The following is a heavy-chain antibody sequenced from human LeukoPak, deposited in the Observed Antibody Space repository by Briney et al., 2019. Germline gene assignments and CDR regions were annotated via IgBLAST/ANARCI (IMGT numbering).Heavy chain of an antibody. D-gene: IGHD3-3*01. Sequence: SETLSLTCTVSGGSISSYYWTWIRQPPGKGLEWIGYIYYSGSTNYNPSLKSRVTISVDTSKNQFSLKLSSVTAADTAVYYCARHGNDFWSVYSDYYYMDVWGKGTTVTVSS. CDR1: GGSISSYY. J-gene: IGHJ6*03. CDR3: ARHGNDFWSVYSDYYYMDV. V-gene: IGHV4-59*08. CDR2: IYYSGST.